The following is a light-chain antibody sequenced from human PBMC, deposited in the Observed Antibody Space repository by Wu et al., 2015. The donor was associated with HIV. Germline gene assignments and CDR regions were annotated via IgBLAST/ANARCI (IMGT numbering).Light chain of an antibody. V-gene: IGKV3-20*01. CDR1: QSVTSNY. CDR3: QQYGSSPYT. J-gene: IGKJ2*01. CDR2: GAS. Sequence: EIVLTQSPITLSLSPGKRATLSCRASQSVTSNYLAWYQQKPGQAPRLLIYGASNRATGIPDRFSGSGSGTDFTLTISRLGPEDFAVYSCQQYGSSPYTFGQGTKLEIK.